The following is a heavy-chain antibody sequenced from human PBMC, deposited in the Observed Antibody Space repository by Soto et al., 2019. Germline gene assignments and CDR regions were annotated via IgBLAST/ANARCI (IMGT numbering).Heavy chain of an antibody. CDR2: ISYDGSNK. D-gene: IGHD2-2*01. CDR1: GFTFSSYA. Sequence: GGSLRLSCAASGFTFSSYAMHWVRQAPGKGLEWVAVISYDGSNKYYADSVKGRFTISRDNSKNTLYLQMNSLRAEDTAVYYCARDQAYVVVPAAFRYWGQGTLVTVSS. CDR3: ARDQAYVVVPAAFRY. J-gene: IGHJ4*02. V-gene: IGHV3-30-3*01.